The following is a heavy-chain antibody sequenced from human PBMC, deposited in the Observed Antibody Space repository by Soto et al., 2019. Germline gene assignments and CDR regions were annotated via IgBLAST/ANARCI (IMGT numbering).Heavy chain of an antibody. D-gene: IGHD5-12*01. J-gene: IGHJ4*02. CDR2: IYYSGST. Sequence: SETLSLTCTVSGGSISSGGYYWSWIRQHPGKGLEWIGYIYYSGSTYYNPSLKSRVTISVDTSKNQFSLKLSSVTAADTAVYYCARGARRWLQGYYFDYWGQGTRGTSPQ. CDR1: GGSISSGGYY. CDR3: ARGARRWLQGYYFDY. V-gene: IGHV4-31*03.